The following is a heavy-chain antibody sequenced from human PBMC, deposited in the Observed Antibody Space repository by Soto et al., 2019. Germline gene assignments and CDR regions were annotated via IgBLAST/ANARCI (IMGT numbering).Heavy chain of an antibody. CDR3: AKDVNAGGLDY. CDR1: GLNLHDYA. Sequence: PGGSLRLSCAASGLNLHDYAMHWVRQAPGKGLEWVSGIYWNSDRIDYADSVKGRFTISRDNAKNSLYLQMNSLRAEDTALYYCAKDVNAGGLDYWGPGTPVTVSS. J-gene: IGHJ4*02. V-gene: IGHV3-9*01. CDR2: IYWNSDRI. D-gene: IGHD2-8*01.